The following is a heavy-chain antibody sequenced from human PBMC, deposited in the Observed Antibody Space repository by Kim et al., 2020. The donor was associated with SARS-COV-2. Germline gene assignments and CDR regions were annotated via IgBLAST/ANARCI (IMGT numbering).Heavy chain of an antibody. J-gene: IGHJ4*02. D-gene: IGHD5-18*01. V-gene: IGHV4-39*01. CDR2: MYYSGST. CDR1: GGSVSSRGFY. Sequence: SDTLSLTCTVSGGSVSSRGFYWGWIRQPPEKGLEWIGSMYYSGSTYYNPSLKSRVTISLDTSKNQFSLKLTSVTAADTAVYYCARHVGYNYGFIDYWGQGTLVTVSS. CDR3: ARHVGYNYGFIDY.